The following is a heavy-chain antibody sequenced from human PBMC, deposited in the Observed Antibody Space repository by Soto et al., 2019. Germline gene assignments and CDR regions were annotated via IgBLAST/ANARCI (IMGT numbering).Heavy chain of an antibody. D-gene: IGHD1-26*01. Sequence: SETLSLTCAVYGGSFSGYYWSWIRQPPGKGLEWIGEINHSGSTNYNPSLKSRVTISVDTSKDQFSLKLSSVTAADTAVYYCARGGATGDYYYYGMDVWGQGTTVTVSS. CDR2: INHSGST. V-gene: IGHV4-34*01. CDR1: GGSFSGYY. J-gene: IGHJ6*02. CDR3: ARGGATGDYYYYGMDV.